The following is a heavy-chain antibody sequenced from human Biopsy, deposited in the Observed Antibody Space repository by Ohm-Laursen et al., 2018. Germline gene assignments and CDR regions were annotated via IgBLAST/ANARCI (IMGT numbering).Heavy chain of an antibody. V-gene: IGHV3-11*01. Sequence: SLRLSCAASGFSFSDYHMRWTRQAPGKGLEWVSYISSGGTTIYYADSVKGRFTISRDNAKNSLYLQMNSLRADDTAVYYCARDTRWSPYHMDVWGQGTTVTVSS. D-gene: IGHD4-23*01. CDR1: GFSFSDYH. CDR3: ARDTRWSPYHMDV. CDR2: ISSGGTTI. J-gene: IGHJ6*02.